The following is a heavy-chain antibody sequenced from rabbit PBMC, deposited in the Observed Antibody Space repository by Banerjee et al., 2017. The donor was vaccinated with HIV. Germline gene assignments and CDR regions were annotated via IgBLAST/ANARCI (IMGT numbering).Heavy chain of an antibody. V-gene: IGHV1S45*01. J-gene: IGHJ4*01. Sequence: QEQLVESGGGLVQPEGSLTLTCTASGFSFSSNYYMCWVRQAPGKGLEWIANIYTGSSGNTYYASWAKGRFTITRSTSLNTVTLQLNSLTAADTATYFCARNAGYVSYGDAYFNLWGQGTLVTVS. CDR1: GFSFSSNYY. CDR2: IYTGSSGNT. CDR3: ARNAGYVSYGDAYFNL. D-gene: IGHD6-1*01.